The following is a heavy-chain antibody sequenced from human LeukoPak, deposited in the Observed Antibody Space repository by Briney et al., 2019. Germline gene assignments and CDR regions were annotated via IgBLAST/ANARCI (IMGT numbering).Heavy chain of an antibody. CDR2: INAGNGNT. CDR1: GYPFTSYA. Sequence: ASVKVSCKASGYPFTSYAMHWVRQAPGQRLEWMGWINAGNGNTKYSQKFQGRVTITRDTSASTGYMELSSLRSEDTAVYYCARVGGITMVRGVMPPYYYGMDVWGKGTTVTVSS. D-gene: IGHD3-10*01. J-gene: IGHJ6*04. V-gene: IGHV1-3*01. CDR3: ARVGGITMVRGVMPPYYYGMDV.